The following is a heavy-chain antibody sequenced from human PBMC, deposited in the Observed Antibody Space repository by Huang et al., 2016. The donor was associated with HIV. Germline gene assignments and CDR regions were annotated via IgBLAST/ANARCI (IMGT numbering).Heavy chain of an antibody. J-gene: IGHJ3*02. CDR1: GYAFTKYG. D-gene: IGHD3-22*01. CDR3: ARDSYSSRGRGAFDI. CDR2: TSDDDGNK. Sequence: QVQLVQSGAEVKKPGASVKVSCKASGYAFTKYGFSWVRQAPGQGLEWRGGTSDDDGNKEYAKKRQDRVTKTTDTSTSTAYMELRSLRSDDTALYFCARDSYSSRGRGAFDIWGQGTMVTVSS. V-gene: IGHV1-18*01.